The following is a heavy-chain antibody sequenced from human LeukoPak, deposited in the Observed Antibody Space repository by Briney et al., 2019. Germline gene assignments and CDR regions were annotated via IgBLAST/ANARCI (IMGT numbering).Heavy chain of an antibody. J-gene: IGHJ5*02. D-gene: IGHD3-9*01. V-gene: IGHV4-4*02. Sequence: SGTLSLTCAVSGGSISSSNWWSWVRQPPGKGLEWIGETYHSGSTNYNPSLKSRVTISVDKSKNQFSLKLSSVTAADTAVYYCARDGYYDILTGGRGGFDPWGQGTLVTVSS. CDR1: GGSISSSNW. CDR2: TYHSGST. CDR3: ARDGYYDILTGGRGGFDP.